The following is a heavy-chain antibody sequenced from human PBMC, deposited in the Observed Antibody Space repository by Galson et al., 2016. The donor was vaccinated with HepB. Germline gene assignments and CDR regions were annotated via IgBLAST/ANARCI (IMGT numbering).Heavy chain of an antibody. CDR3: VRPRRGSDWDFEY. Sequence: QSGAEVKKPGESLKISCKGSGYSFPSYWIGWVRQMPGKGLEWMGVIYPGDSDTRYSPSFQGQVTISADKSISIAYLQWNSLQASDTAMYYCVRPRRGSDWDFEYWGQGTLVTVSS. V-gene: IGHV5-51*01. CDR1: GYSFPSYW. CDR2: IYPGDSDT. D-gene: IGHD1-26*01. J-gene: IGHJ4*02.